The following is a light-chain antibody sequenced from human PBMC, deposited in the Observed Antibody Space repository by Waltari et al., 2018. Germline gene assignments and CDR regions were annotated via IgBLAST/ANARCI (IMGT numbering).Light chain of an antibody. CDR1: RSDVGGYNN. Sequence: QSALTQPRSVSGSPGRSVTISCPGTRSDVGGYNNVSWYQQHPGNAPKLMIYDVSKRPSGVPYRFSGFKSGNTASLTISGLQAEDEADYYCCSYAGSYTVVFGGGTKLTVL. CDR3: CSYAGSYTVV. CDR2: DVS. J-gene: IGLJ2*01. V-gene: IGLV2-11*01.